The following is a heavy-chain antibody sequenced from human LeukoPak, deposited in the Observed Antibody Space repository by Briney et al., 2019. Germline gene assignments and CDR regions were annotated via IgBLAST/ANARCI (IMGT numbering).Heavy chain of an antibody. V-gene: IGHV3-21*01. CDR1: GFTFSSYA. Sequence: PGGSLRLSCAASGFTFSSYAINWVRQAPGKGLEWVSSISSSGSYIYYADSVRGRFTISRDNAKNSLYLQMNSLRAEDTAVYYCARQRGYSYGYDQFFDYWGQGTLVTVSS. J-gene: IGHJ4*02. D-gene: IGHD5-18*01. CDR3: ARQRGYSYGYDQFFDY. CDR2: ISSSGSYI.